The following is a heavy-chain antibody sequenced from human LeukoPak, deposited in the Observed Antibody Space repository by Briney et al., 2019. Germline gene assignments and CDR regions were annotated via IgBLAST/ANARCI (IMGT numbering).Heavy chain of an antibody. CDR1: GYTFTRYY. J-gene: IGHJ4*02. V-gene: IGHV1-46*04. D-gene: IGHD4-23*01. CDR2: INPSGGST. CDR3: ARESPTMVVTPDY. Sequence: ASVKVSCKAFGYTFTRYYMHWVRQAPGQGLEWMGIINPSGGSTSYAHKLQGRVTMTSDTSISTAYMELSRLRSDDTAVYYCARESPTMVVTPDYWGQGTLVTVSS.